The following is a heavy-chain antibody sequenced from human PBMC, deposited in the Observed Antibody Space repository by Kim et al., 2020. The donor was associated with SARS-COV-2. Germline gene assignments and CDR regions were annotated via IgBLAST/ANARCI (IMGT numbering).Heavy chain of an antibody. CDR3: TTCERIAARRVTAWGLANY. CDR2: IKSKTDGGTT. D-gene: IGHD6-6*01. J-gene: IGHJ4*02. CDR1: GFTFSNAW. V-gene: IGHV3-15*01. Sequence: GGSLRLSCAASGFTFSNAWMSWVRQAPGKGLEWVGRIKSKTDGGTTDYAAPVKGRFTISRDDSKNTLYLQMNSLKTEDTAVYYCTTCERIAARRVTAWGLANYWGQGTLVTVSS.